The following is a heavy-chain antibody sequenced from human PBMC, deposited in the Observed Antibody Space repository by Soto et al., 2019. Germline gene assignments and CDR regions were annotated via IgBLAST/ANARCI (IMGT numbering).Heavy chain of an antibody. J-gene: IGHJ4*02. CDR1: GFTFSSYG. Sequence: QVQLVESGGGVVQPGRSLRLSCAASGFTFSSYGMHWVRQAPGKGLEWVAVISYDGSNKYYADSVKGRFTISRDNSKNTLYLQMNSLRAEDTAVYYCAKERKVYYSITYYFDYWGQGTLVTVSS. V-gene: IGHV3-30*18. CDR2: ISYDGSNK. CDR3: AKERKVYYSITYYFDY. D-gene: IGHD4-4*01.